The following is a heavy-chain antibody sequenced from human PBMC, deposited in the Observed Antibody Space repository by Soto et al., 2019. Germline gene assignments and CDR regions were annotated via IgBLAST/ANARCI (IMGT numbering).Heavy chain of an antibody. D-gene: IGHD2-2*01. Sequence: ASVKVSCKASGYTFTSYGISWVRQAPGQGLEWMGWISAYNGNTNYAQKLQGRVTMTTDTSTSTAYMELRSLRSDDTAVYYCASFELYCSSTSCSGTYAFDIWGQGTMVTVSS. CDR2: ISAYNGNT. J-gene: IGHJ3*02. CDR1: GYTFTSYG. V-gene: IGHV1-18*01. CDR3: ASFELYCSSTSCSGTYAFDI.